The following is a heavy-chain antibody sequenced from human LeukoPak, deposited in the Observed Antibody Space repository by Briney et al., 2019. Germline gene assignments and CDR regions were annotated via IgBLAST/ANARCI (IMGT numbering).Heavy chain of an antibody. Sequence: SETLSLTCVVYGGSFSGYYWSWIRQPPGKGVEWIGEIDQSGTTNYNPSLKSRVTISVDTSKKQFSLKLSSVTAADTAVYYCARTSNYDFWSGYHDAFDIWGQGTMVTVSS. V-gene: IGHV4-34*01. J-gene: IGHJ3*02. D-gene: IGHD3-3*01. CDR2: IDQSGTT. CDR3: ARTSNYDFWSGYHDAFDI. CDR1: GGSFSGYY.